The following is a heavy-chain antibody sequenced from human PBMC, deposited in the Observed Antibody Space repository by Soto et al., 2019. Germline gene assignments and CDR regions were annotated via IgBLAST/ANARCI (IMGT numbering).Heavy chain of an antibody. D-gene: IGHD1-7*01. J-gene: IGHJ4*02. CDR1: GFTFSSYW. CDR3: VRSWNYLLVFDY. CDR2: INSDGSST. Sequence: EVQLVESGGGLVQPGGSLRLSCAASGFTFSSYWMHWVRQAPGKGLVWVSRINSDGSSTSYADSVKGRFTISRDTAKNTLYLQMNSLRAEDTAVYYCVRSWNYLLVFDYWGQGTLVTVSS. V-gene: IGHV3-74*01.